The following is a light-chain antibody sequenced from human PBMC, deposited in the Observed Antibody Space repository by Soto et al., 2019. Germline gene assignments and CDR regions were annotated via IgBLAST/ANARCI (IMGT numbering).Light chain of an antibody. CDR2: GVS. V-gene: IGKV3-20*01. CDR3: QQYGRSPLT. Sequence: EIVLTQSPGTMSLSPGERATLSCRASQSVSSSYLAWYQQKPGLAPRLLIYGVSSRATGIPDRFSGSGSGTDFTLIISRLEPEDFAVYYCQQYGRSPLTFGGGTKVESK. J-gene: IGKJ4*01. CDR1: QSVSSSY.